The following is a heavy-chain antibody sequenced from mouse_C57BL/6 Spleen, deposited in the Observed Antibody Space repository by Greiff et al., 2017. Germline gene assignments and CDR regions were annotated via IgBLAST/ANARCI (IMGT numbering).Heavy chain of an antibody. V-gene: IGHV14-4*01. J-gene: IGHJ3*01. Sequence: EVQLQQSGAELVRPGASVKLSCTASGFNIKDDYMHWVKQRPEQGLEWIGWIDPENGDTEDASKFQGKATITADTSSNTAYLQLSSLTSEDTAVYYCTIYSNHYWGQGTLVTVSA. CDR3: TIYSNHY. CDR2: IDPENGDT. D-gene: IGHD2-5*01. CDR1: GFNIKDDY.